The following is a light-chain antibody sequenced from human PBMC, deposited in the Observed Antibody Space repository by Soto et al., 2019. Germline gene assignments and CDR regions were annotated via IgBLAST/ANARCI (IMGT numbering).Light chain of an antibody. CDR2: RAS. CDR3: QQSYISPQWK. Sequence: DIQMTQSPSTLSASVGDRVTISCRASQSISTYLNWYQQRPGTAPRLLIYRASSVKSGVPPRFSGSGSGRDFTLTISSLRPEDTATYLCQQSYISPQWKFGQGTKVDSK. V-gene: IGKV1-39*01. J-gene: IGKJ1*01. CDR1: QSISTY.